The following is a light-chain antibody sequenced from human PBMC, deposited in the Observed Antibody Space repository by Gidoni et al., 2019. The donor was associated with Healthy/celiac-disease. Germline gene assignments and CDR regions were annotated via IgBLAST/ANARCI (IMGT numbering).Light chain of an antibody. Sequence: DIQMTQSPSSLSASVGDRVTITCRASQRISSYFNWYQQTPGKAPKLLIYAASSLQSGVPSMFSGSGSGTDFTLTIISLQPEDFATYYCQHSYSTPITFGQXTRLEIK. J-gene: IGKJ5*01. CDR1: QRISSY. V-gene: IGKV1-39*01. CDR2: AAS. CDR3: QHSYSTPIT.